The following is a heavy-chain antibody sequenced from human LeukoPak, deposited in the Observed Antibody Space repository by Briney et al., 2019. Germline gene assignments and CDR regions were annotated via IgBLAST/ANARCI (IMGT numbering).Heavy chain of an antibody. CDR2: IYYSGTT. J-gene: IGHJ6*02. Sequence: SETLSLIWPVSGGSITSYYRSSVRQPPGKGLEWIGYIYYSGTTNYNPSLKSRVTISVDTSKNQFSLKLSSVTAADTAVYYCAGGLNCNLSVMDVWGQGTTVTVSS. D-gene: IGHD1-7*01. CDR1: GGSITSYY. V-gene: IGHV4-59*01. CDR3: AGGLNCNLSVMDV.